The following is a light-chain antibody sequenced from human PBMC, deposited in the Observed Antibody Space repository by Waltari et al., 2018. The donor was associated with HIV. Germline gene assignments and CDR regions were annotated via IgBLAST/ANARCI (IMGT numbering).Light chain of an antibody. J-gene: IGKJ2*01. CDR1: QSVYNN. CDR3: QQYHNWPQT. V-gene: IGKV3-15*01. CDR2: GAS. Sequence: EIVMTQSPAILSLSPGESATLSCRASQSVYNNLAWYQQKNGQAPRLLIYGASTRATDIPDRVSGSGSGTEFTLTVSSLQSGDFAVYYCQQYHNWPQTFGRGTKVEIK.